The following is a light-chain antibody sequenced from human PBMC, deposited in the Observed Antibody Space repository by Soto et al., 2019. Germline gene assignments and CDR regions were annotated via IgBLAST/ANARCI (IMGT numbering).Light chain of an antibody. V-gene: IGKV3-20*01. J-gene: IGKJ3*01. CDR3: QEYGSSSVFT. Sequence: EIVLTQSPATLSLSPGERATLSCRASQSVSSYLAFYQQKPGQAPRLLIYGASTRATGIPARFSGSGSGTDFTLTITRLEPEDFAVYYCQEYGSSSVFTFGPGTKVDIK. CDR2: GAS. CDR1: QSVSSY.